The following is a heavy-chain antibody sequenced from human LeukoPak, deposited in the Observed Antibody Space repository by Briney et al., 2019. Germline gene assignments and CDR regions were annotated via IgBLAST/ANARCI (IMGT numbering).Heavy chain of an antibody. CDR2: IYYSGSA. J-gene: IGHJ6*03. CDR3: ARGGPVEKNGLMDV. V-gene: IGHV4-39*07. D-gene: IGHD4-23*01. CDR1: GGSISSSSYY. Sequence: SETLSLTCTVSGGSISSSSYYWGWIRQPPGKGLEWIGSIYYSGSAYYNPSLKSRVTISVDTSKNQFSLKLSLVTAADTAVYFCARGGPVEKNGLMDVWGKGTTVIVSS.